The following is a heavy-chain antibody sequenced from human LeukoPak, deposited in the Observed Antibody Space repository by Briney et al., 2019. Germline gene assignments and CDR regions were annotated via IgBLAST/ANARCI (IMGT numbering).Heavy chain of an antibody. CDR1: GGSISSYY. V-gene: IGHV4-59*05. Sequence: SETLSLTCTVSGGSISSYYWSWIRQPPGKGLEWIGSMYYSGNTYYNPSLKSRVTISVDTSKNQFSLKLSSVTAADTAVYYCARLNIAAAANYFDYWGQGTLVTVSS. D-gene: IGHD6-13*01. CDR3: ARLNIAAAANYFDY. CDR2: MYYSGNT. J-gene: IGHJ4*02.